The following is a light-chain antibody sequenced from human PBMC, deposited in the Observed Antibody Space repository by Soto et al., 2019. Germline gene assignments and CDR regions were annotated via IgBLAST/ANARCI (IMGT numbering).Light chain of an antibody. Sequence: EIVMTQSPATLSVSPGERATLSCRASQSVSSNLAWYQQKPGQAPRLLIYGASTRATGIPARFSGSGSGTDFTLSISRLEPEDFAVYYCQQYGGSPPTFGGGTKVEIK. J-gene: IGKJ4*01. V-gene: IGKV3-15*01. CDR1: QSVSSN. CDR3: QQYGGSPPT. CDR2: GAS.